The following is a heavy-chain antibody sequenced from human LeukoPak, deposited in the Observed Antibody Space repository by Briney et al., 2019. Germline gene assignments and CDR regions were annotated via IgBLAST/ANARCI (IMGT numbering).Heavy chain of an antibody. D-gene: IGHD3-10*01. V-gene: IGHV1-46*01. Sequence: ASVKVSCKASGYTFTGYYMHWVRQAPGQGLEWMGIINPSGGSTSYAQKFQGRVTMTRDTSTSTVYMELSSLRSKDTAVYYCARDPAATGNFDYWGQGTLVTVSS. J-gene: IGHJ4*02. CDR3: ARDPAATGNFDY. CDR2: INPSGGST. CDR1: GYTFTGYY.